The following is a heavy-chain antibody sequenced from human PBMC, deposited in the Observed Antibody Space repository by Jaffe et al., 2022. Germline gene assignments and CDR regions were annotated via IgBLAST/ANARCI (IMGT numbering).Heavy chain of an antibody. Sequence: QVQLQESGPGLVKPSETLSLTCAVSGYSISSGYYWGWIRQPPGKGLEWIGSIYHSGSTYYNPSLKSRVTISVDTSKNQFSLKLSSVTAADTAVYYCARGRDIVATPPAYYFDYWGQGTLVTVSS. D-gene: IGHD5-12*01. CDR2: IYHSGST. CDR3: ARGRDIVATPPAYYFDY. V-gene: IGHV4-38-2*01. J-gene: IGHJ4*02. CDR1: GYSISSGYY.